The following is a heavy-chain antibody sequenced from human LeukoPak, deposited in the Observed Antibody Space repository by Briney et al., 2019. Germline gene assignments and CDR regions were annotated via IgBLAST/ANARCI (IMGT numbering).Heavy chain of an antibody. CDR1: GDSMSSGTYY. CDR2: MYHSGTT. CDR3: ARELRYDNSDSGAF. Sequence: SETLSLTCTVSGDSMSSGTYYWGWIRQPPGKGLEWIGYMYHSGTTYYNPSLKSRVTISVDMSKNQFSLKLSSLTAADTAVYYCARELRYDNSDSGAFWGQGTVVTVSS. D-gene: IGHD3-22*01. J-gene: IGHJ3*01. V-gene: IGHV4-30-2*01.